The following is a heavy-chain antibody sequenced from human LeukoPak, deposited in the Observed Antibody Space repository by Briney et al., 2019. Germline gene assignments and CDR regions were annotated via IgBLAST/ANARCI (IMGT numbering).Heavy chain of an antibody. J-gene: IGHJ3*02. CDR2: IYYSGST. CDR3: ARHDSSGPYNAFDI. D-gene: IGHD3-22*01. Sequence: GSLRLSCAASGFTFSDYYMSWIRQPPGKGLEWIGTIYYSGSTYYNPSLKSRVTISVDTSKNQFSLKLSSVTAADTAVYYCARHDSSGPYNAFDIWGQGTMVTVSS. V-gene: IGHV4-39*01. CDR1: GFTFSDYY.